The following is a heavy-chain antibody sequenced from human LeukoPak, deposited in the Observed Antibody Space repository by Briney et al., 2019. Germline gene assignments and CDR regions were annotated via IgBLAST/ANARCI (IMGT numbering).Heavy chain of an antibody. CDR3: ARHGGKYSHSIDS. V-gene: IGHV5-51*01. D-gene: IGHD3-16*01. CDR2: IYLGDSDV. CDR1: GNGFTNSW. J-gene: IGHJ4*02. Sequence: GEPLKISCKGSGNGFTNSWIGWVRQMPGKALEWMGIIYLGDSDVRYSPSFRGQVTISADKSISSAYLQWSSLKDSDTAMYYCARHGGKYSHSIDSWGQGTLVAVSS.